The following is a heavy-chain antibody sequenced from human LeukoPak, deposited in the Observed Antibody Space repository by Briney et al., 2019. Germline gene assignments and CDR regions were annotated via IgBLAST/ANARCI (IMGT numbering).Heavy chain of an antibody. CDR2: IGTAGDT. CDR3: ARGYCSGGSCYPFDY. V-gene: IGHV3-13*04. J-gene: IGHJ4*02. CDR1: GFTFSSYD. Sequence: GGSLRLSCAASGFTFSSYDMHWVRQATGKGLEWVSAIGTAGDTYYPGSVKGRFTISRENAKNSLYLQMNSLRAGDTAVYYCARGYCSGGSCYPFDYWGQGTLVTVSS. D-gene: IGHD2-15*01.